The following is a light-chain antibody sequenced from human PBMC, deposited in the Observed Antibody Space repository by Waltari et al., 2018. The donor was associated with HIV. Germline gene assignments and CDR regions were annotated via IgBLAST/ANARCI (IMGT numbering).Light chain of an antibody. V-gene: IGLV1-44*01. CDR3: STWDERLNGVV. J-gene: IGLJ2*01. CDR2: ADA. CDR1: TTTIGRPN. Sequence: QSVLTPPPSESGAPGQRVTLPCSGSTTTIGRPNVIWYQRFSRAAPKLLIYADAQRPSGVPDRFSGSKSGTSASLVISGLQSEDEADYYCSTWDERLNGVVFGGGTRLTVV.